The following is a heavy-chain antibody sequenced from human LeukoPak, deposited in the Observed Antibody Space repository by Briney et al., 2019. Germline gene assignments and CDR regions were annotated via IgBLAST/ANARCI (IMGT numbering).Heavy chain of an antibody. V-gene: IGHV3-7*01. CDR1: GFTFSSYW. CDR3: ARDKYRDAVDY. D-gene: IGHD2-2*01. J-gene: IGHJ4*02. CDR2: IKQDGSEK. Sequence: PGGPLRLSCAASGFTFSSYWMSWVRQAPGKGLEWVANIKQDGSEKYYVDSVKGRFTISRDNAKNSLYLQMNSLRAEDTAVYYCARDKYRDAVDYWGQGTLVTVSS.